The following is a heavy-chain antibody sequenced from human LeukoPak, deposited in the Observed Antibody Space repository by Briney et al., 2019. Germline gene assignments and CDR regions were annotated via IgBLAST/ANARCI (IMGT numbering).Heavy chain of an antibody. J-gene: IGHJ4*02. CDR1: GYTFSSYA. CDR2: ISGSGGST. Sequence: SCKASGYTFSSYAMSWVRQAPGKGLEWVSAISGSGGSTYYADSVKGRFAISRDNSKNTLYLEVISLTAEDTAVYYCAKDDAWLRFGEWSQGTLVTVSS. D-gene: IGHD3-10*01. CDR3: AKDDAWLRFGE. V-gene: IGHV3-23*01.